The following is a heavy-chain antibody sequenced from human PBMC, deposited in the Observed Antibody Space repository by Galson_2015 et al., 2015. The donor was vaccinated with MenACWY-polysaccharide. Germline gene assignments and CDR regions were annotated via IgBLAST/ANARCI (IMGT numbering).Heavy chain of an antibody. CDR1: GFTFSNYA. D-gene: IGHD2-15*01. V-gene: IGHV3-9*01. Sequence: SLRLSCAASGFTFSNYAMSWVRQAPGKGLEWVSGISWNSDVIGYADSVKGRFTISRDSAKNSLYLQMNSLRPEDTALYYCAKGYSYSKSPVDHWGQGTLVTVSS. J-gene: IGHJ4*02. CDR2: ISWNSDVI. CDR3: AKGYSYSKSPVDH.